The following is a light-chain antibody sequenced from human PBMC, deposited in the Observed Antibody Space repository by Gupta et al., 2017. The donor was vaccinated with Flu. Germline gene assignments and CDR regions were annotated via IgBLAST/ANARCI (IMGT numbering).Light chain of an antibody. Sequence: DIQLTQSPSSVSAPIGDRVTITCRANEDISNRLGWYQQKPGEAPNLLIYAASSLQNGVPVRFSGSGSATDFTLTISSMQPEDSATDYCQHDHSFPHRFGQGTEVEI. CDR1: EDISNR. V-gene: IGKV1-12*01. CDR2: AAS. J-gene: IGKJ1*01. CDR3: QHDHSFPHR.